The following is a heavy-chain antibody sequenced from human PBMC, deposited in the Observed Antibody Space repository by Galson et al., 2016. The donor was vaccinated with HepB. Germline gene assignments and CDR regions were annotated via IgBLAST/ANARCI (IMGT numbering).Heavy chain of an antibody. CDR2: ISAYNGHT. Sequence: SVKVSCKASGYTFTDNFISWVRQAPGGGLEWMGLISAYNGHTDYAQKFQGRITLTTEASTATAFLEMNSLTSDDTAVYYCARVMAGGNVFEFWGQGTLVIASS. CDR3: ARVMAGGNVFEF. CDR1: GYTFTDNF. J-gene: IGHJ4*02. V-gene: IGHV1-18*01. D-gene: IGHD4-23*01.